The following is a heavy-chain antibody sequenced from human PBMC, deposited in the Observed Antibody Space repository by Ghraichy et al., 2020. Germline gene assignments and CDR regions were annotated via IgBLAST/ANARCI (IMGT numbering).Heavy chain of an antibody. V-gene: IGHV4-39*01. CDR3: ARHGSTNSLSY. D-gene: IGHD2-8*01. CDR1: GGSISSSSYY. CDR2: IYYSGST. Sequence: SKTLSLTCTGSGGSISSSSYYWGWIRQPPGKGLEWIGSIYYSGSTDYNPSLKSRVTISLDTSKNQFSLKLSSVTAADTAVYYCARHGSTNSLSYWGQGTLVTVSS. J-gene: IGHJ4*02.